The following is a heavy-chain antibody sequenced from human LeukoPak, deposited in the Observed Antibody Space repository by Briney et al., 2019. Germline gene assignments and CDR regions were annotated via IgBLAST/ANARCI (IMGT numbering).Heavy chain of an antibody. CDR1: GFTFSDYF. CDR2: ISSSSSYT. CDR3: ASDKDYYYGMDV. V-gene: IGHV3-11*06. J-gene: IGHJ6*04. Sequence: PGGSLRLSCAACGFTFSDYFMSWIRQAPGEGLERVSYISSSSSYTNYADSVKGRFTISRDNAKNSLYLQMNSLRAEDTAVYYCASDKDYYYGMDVWGKGTSVTVSS.